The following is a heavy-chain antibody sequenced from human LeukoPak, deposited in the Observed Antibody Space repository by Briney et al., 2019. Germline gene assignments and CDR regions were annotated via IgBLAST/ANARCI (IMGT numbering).Heavy chain of an antibody. CDR1: GFTFDDYA. J-gene: IGHJ6*02. V-gene: IGHV3-9*01. CDR2: ISWNSGSI. D-gene: IGHD3-10*01. Sequence: PGRSLRLSCAASGFTFDDYAMHWVRQAPGRGLEWVSGISWNSGSIGYADSVKGRFTISRDNSKNTLYLQMNSLRAEDTAVYYCARLGSYYDMDVWGQGTTVTVSS. CDR3: ARLGSYYDMDV.